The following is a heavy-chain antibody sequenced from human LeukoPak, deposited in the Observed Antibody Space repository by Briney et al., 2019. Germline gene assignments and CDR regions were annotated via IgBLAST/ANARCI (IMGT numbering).Heavy chain of an antibody. J-gene: IGHJ3*02. CDR3: AREVEYYDSSGYRPHAFDI. D-gene: IGHD3-22*01. V-gene: IGHV4-39*02. CDR1: GGSIISNNHY. CDR2: ISYSGGT. Sequence: PSETLPLACTVSGGSIISNNHYSGWTRQPPGKGLEWFGRISYSGGTAYNPSLRSRVTISVDTSKNQFSLKVNSVTAADTAVYYCAREVEYYDSSGYRPHAFDIWGQGTLVTVSA.